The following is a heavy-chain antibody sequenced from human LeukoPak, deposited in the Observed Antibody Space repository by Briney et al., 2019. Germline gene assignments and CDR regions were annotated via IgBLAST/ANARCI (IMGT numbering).Heavy chain of an antibody. D-gene: IGHD6-13*01. CDR1: GGSFSGSS. Sequence: SETLSLTCAVYGGSFSGSSWSWIRQPPGKGLEWIGEINHSGSTNYNPSLKSRVTISVDTSKNQFSLKLSSVTAADTAVYYCARGRASAAGPFDYWGQGTLVTVSS. CDR3: ARGRASAAGPFDY. V-gene: IGHV4-34*01. J-gene: IGHJ4*02. CDR2: INHSGST.